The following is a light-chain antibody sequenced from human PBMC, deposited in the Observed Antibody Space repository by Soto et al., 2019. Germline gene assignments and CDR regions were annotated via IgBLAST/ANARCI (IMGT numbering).Light chain of an antibody. J-gene: IGLJ2*01. CDR2: DVN. V-gene: IGLV2-14*01. CDR3: SSYTSSSTRVV. CDR1: SSDGGRYNY. Sequence: QSALTQPASVSGSPGQSIAISCTGTSSDGGRYNYVSWYQQHPGKAPILMIYDVNNRPSGVSNRFSGSKSGNTASLTISGLQAEDEADYYCSSYTSSSTRVVFGGGTKLTVL.